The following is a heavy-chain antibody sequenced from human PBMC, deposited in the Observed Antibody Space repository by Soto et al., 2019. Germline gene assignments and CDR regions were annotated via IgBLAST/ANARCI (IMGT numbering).Heavy chain of an antibody. Sequence: SVRVSFKASGGTFSGYAISWVRQAPGQGLEWMGGIIPIFGTANYAQKFQGRVTITADESTSTAYMELSSLRAEDTAVYYCANTVTGAFDIWGQGTMVTVSS. CDR3: ANTVTGAFDI. CDR1: GGTFSGYA. CDR2: IIPIFGTA. D-gene: IGHD4-4*01. V-gene: IGHV1-69*13. J-gene: IGHJ3*02.